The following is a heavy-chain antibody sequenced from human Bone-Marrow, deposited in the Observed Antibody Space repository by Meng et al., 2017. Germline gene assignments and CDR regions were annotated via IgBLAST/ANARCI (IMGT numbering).Heavy chain of an antibody. Sequence: VHPGHLWSGLLKPSCPTTPNLAFHGGFLSGCHWSSSRQPPGKGLDWSGEINHSGRNNHNQSLKSRMIISVDESKNQFSLKLRSVTAADQAVYYCARDNTMIGSFDYWGQGTLVTVSS. CDR2: INHSGRN. D-gene: IGHD3-22*01. CDR1: GGFLSGCH. CDR3: ARDNTMIGSFDY. J-gene: IGHJ4*02. V-gene: IGHV4-34*01.